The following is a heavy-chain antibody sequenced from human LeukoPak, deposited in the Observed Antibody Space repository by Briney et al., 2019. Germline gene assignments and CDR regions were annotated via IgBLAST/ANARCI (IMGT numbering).Heavy chain of an antibody. Sequence: GGSLRLSCAASGFTFSSFSMNWVRQAPGKGLEWVSYIRSGGTNTDYTGSVKGRFTISRDNAKNSLYLQMNSLRAEDTAVYYCASAPPAVAGRGGPGHYYYYYMDVWGKGTTVTVSS. CDR3: ASAPPAVAGRGGPGHYYYYYMDV. D-gene: IGHD6-19*01. CDR1: GFTFSSFS. CDR2: IRSGGTNT. J-gene: IGHJ6*03. V-gene: IGHV3-48*04.